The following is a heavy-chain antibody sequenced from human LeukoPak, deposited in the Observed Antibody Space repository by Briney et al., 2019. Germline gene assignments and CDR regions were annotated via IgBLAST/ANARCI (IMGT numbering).Heavy chain of an antibody. Sequence: PSETLSLTCTVSGGSISSSSYYWGWIRQPPGKGLEWIGSMYYSGSTYYNPSLKSRVTISVDTSKNQFSLKLSSVTAADTAVYYCARGLGAAGPFDYWGQGTLVTVSS. V-gene: IGHV4-39*01. D-gene: IGHD6-13*01. CDR2: MYYSGST. CDR1: GGSISSSSYY. CDR3: ARGLGAAGPFDY. J-gene: IGHJ4*02.